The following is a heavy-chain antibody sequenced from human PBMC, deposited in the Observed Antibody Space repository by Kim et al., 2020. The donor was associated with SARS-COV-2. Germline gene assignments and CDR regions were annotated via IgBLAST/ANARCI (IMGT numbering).Heavy chain of an antibody. D-gene: IGHD2-15*01. CDR2: IIPIFGTA. CDR3: ARANPNKHSPFDY. CDR1: GGTFSSYA. V-gene: IGHV1-69*13. Sequence: SVKVSCKASGGTFSSYAISWVRQAPGQGLEWMGGIIPIFGTANYAQKFQGRVTITADESTSTAYMELSSLRSEDTAVYYCARANPNKHSPFDYWGQGTLVTVSS. J-gene: IGHJ4*02.